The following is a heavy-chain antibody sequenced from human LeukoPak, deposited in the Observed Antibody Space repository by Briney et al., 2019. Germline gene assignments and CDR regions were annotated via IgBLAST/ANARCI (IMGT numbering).Heavy chain of an antibody. CDR3: ARGHSSAWYVDYFDY. D-gene: IGHD6-19*01. CDR1: GFTFGTFW. Sequence: GGSLRLSCAASGFTFGTFWMSWVRQAPGKGLEWVANIKQDGSETFYVDSVKGRFTISRDNAKDSLYLQMNSLRAEDTALYYCARGHSSAWYVDYFDYWGQATLATVSS. CDR2: IKQDGSET. J-gene: IGHJ4*02. V-gene: IGHV3-7*05.